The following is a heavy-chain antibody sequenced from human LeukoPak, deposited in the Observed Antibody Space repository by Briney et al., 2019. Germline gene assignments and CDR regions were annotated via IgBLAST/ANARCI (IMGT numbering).Heavy chain of an antibody. CDR1: GYSISSGYY. CDR3: ARVPHCTSTSCYVGGYHMDV. V-gene: IGHV4-38-2*02. Sequence: SETLSLTCTVSGYSISSGYYWGWIRQPPGKGLEWIGSIDHSGSTNDNPSLKSRVTVSVDTSKNQFSLKLSSATTADTAVYYCARVPHCTSTSCYVGGYHMDVWGKGTTVTVSS. CDR2: IDHSGST. J-gene: IGHJ6*03. D-gene: IGHD2-2*01.